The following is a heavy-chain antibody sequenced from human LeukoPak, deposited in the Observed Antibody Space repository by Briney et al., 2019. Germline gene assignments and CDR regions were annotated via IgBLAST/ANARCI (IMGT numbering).Heavy chain of an antibody. Sequence: GGSLRLSCAASGFTFSSYAMSWVRQAPGKGLEWVSGISGSGDNTYYADSVKGRFTISRDNSKNTLYLQMNSLRAEDTAVYYCAKAIYSSSRMDVWGQGTTVTVSS. J-gene: IGHJ6*02. CDR2: ISGSGDNT. D-gene: IGHD6-13*01. CDR3: AKAIYSSSRMDV. V-gene: IGHV3-23*01. CDR1: GFTFSSYA.